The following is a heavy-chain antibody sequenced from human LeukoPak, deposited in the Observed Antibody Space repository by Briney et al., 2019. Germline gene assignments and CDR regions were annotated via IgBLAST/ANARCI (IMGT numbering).Heavy chain of an antibody. CDR3: ERAMGYCSSTSCYAVDTRRVDAFDI. J-gene: IGHJ3*02. Sequence: GGSLRLSCAASGFTFSSYGMHWVRQAPGKGLEWVAVISYDGSNKYYADSVKGRFTISRDNSKNTLYLQMNSLRAEDTAVYYCERAMGYCSSTSCYAVDTRRVDAFDIWGQGTMVTVSS. D-gene: IGHD2-2*01. CDR2: ISYDGSNK. V-gene: IGHV3-30*03. CDR1: GFTFSSYG.